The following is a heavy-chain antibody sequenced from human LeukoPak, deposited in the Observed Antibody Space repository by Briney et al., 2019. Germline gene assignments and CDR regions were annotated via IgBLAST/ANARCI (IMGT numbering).Heavy chain of an antibody. J-gene: IGHJ3*02. Sequence: GGSLRLSCAASGSTFSSYWMHWVRQAPGKGLVWVSRINSDGSSTSYADSVKGRFTISRDNAKNTLYLQMNSLRAEDTAVYYCAREKTGYDMNDAFDIWGQGTMVTVSS. CDR2: INSDGSST. D-gene: IGHD5-12*01. V-gene: IGHV3-74*01. CDR3: AREKTGYDMNDAFDI. CDR1: GSTFSSYW.